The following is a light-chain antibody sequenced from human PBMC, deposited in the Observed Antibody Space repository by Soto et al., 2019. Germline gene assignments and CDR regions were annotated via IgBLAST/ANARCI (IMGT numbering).Light chain of an antibody. CDR3: QQHFNTPST. V-gene: IGKV4-1*01. J-gene: IGKJ5*01. Sequence: DIVMTQSPDSLAVSVGERATINCKSSQSVLLTSNNKNYVAWYQQKPGQPPKLLMYWASMRESGVPGRFSASGSGTDFTLTITGLQAQVVAVYYFQQHFNTPSTFGQGTRLESK. CDR1: QSVLLTSNNKNY. CDR2: WAS.